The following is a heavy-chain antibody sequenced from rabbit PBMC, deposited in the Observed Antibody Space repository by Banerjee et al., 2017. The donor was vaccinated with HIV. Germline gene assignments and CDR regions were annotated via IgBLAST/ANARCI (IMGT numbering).Heavy chain of an antibody. J-gene: IGHJ4*01. V-gene: IGHV1S40*01. CDR1: GFDFSSNE. CDR2: IYVASGNT. D-gene: IGHD1-1*01. CDR3: VRDLSGVIGWNFNL. Sequence: QSLEEYGGDLVEPGKSLTLTCTNSGFDFSSNEMCWVRQAPGKGLERNACIYVASGNTYYASWAKGRCTISKTSSTTVTLQMTSLTAAYTATYFCVRDLSGVIGWNFNLWGPGTLVTVS.